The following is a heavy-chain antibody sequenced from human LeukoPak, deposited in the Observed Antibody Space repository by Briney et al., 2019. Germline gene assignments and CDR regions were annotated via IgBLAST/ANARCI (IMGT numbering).Heavy chain of an antibody. J-gene: IGHJ6*02. V-gene: IGHV4-39*01. Sequence: SETLSLTCTVSGGSISSSSYYWGWIRQPPGKGLEWIGSIYYSGSTYCNPSLKSRVTISVDTSKNQFSLKLNSVTAADTAVYYCARRYLGYCSGDNCPLNYYGMDVWGQGTTVTVSS. CDR1: GGSISSSSYY. D-gene: IGHD2-15*01. CDR3: ARRYLGYCSGDNCPLNYYGMDV. CDR2: IYYSGST.